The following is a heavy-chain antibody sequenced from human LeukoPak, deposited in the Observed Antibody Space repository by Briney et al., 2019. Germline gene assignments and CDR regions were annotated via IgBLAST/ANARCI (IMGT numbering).Heavy chain of an antibody. V-gene: IGHV4-34*01. CDR3: ATLAYCGGDCYSFDRHNWFDP. CDR1: GGSFSGYY. J-gene: IGHJ5*02. CDR2: INHSGST. Sequence: PSETLSLTCAVYGGSFSGYYWSWIRQPPGKGLEWIGEINHSGSTNYNPSLKSRVTISVDTSKNQFSLKLSSVTAADTAVYYCATLAYCGGDCYSFDRHNWFDPWGQGTLVTVSS. D-gene: IGHD2-21*02.